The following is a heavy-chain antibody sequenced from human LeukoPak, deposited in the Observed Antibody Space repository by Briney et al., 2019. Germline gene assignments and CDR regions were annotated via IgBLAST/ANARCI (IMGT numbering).Heavy chain of an antibody. Sequence: GGSLRLSCAASGFNVSSNYMSWVRQAPGKGLEWVSVIYSGGSTYNADSVKGRFTISRDNSKNTLYLQMKSLRAEDTAVYYCARGVVAATGFDYWGQGTLVTVSS. CDR2: IYSGGST. V-gene: IGHV3-53*01. CDR1: GFNVSSNY. J-gene: IGHJ4*02. D-gene: IGHD2-15*01. CDR3: ARGVVAATGFDY.